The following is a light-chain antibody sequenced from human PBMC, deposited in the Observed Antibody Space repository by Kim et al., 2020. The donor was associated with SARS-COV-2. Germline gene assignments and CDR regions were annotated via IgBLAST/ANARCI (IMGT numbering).Light chain of an antibody. CDR2: KDS. Sequence: SPGQTARITCSGDALPKQYAYWYQQKPGQAPVLVIYKDSGRPSGIPERFSGSSSGTTVTLTISGVQAEDEADYYCQSADSSGTPFVFGTGTKVTVL. V-gene: IGLV3-25*03. CDR3: QSADSSGTPFV. J-gene: IGLJ1*01. CDR1: ALPKQY.